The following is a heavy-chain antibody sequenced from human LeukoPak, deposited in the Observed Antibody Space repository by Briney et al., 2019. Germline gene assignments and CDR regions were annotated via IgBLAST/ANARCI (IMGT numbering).Heavy chain of an antibody. J-gene: IGHJ3*02. CDR2: IRSYGGST. Sequence: PGGSLRLSRAASGFTFCSYSMHWVRQAPGKGLEYVSAIRSYGGSTYYANSGKGRFTISRDNSKNTLYLQMGSLRAEDMAVYYCAKSRSDYYDSSGYSGAFDIRGQGTMVTVSS. D-gene: IGHD3-22*01. CDR1: GFTFCSYS. CDR3: AKSRSDYYDSSGYSGAFDI. V-gene: IGHV3-64*01.